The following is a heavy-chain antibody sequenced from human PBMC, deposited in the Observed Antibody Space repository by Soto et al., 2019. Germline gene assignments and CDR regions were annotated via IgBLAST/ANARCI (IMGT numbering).Heavy chain of an antibody. D-gene: IGHD5-12*01. J-gene: IGHJ4*02. CDR1: GGSISSGGYY. Sequence: SETLSLTCTVSGGSISSGGYYWSWIRQHPGKGLEWIGYIYYSGSTYYNPSLKSRVTISVDTSKNQFSLKLSSVTAADTAVYYCARVTLADSGYDWGFDYWGQGTLVTVSS. CDR2: IYYSGST. V-gene: IGHV4-31*03. CDR3: ARVTLADSGYDWGFDY.